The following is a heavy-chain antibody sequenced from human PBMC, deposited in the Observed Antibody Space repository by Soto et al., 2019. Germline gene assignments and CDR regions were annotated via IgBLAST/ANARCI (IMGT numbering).Heavy chain of an antibody. CDR3: ARERTFGDNKHNYMDV. Sequence: QVQLVESGGGVVQPGRSLRLSCAASEFTFSRHGMHWVRQAPGKGLQWVGVIWSDGSNGVYADSVKGRFIISRDNSKNILYLQMNSLRAEDTAVYYCARERTFGDNKHNYMDVWGTGITVTVSS. D-gene: IGHD3-10*01. J-gene: IGHJ6*03. CDR2: IWSDGSNG. CDR1: EFTFSRHG. V-gene: IGHV3-33*01.